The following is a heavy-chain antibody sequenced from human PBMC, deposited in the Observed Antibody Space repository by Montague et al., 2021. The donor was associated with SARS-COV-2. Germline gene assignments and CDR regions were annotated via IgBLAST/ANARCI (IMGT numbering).Heavy chain of an antibody. D-gene: IGHD3-16*01. CDR3: VRVTGSAQAGFDA. CDR1: GDSVWSNTAA. CDR2: TNYRSKWTS. Sequence: CAISGDSVWSNTAAWNWIRQSPSGGLEWLGRTNYRSKWTSDYATXVEGRISIDPDTSKNQFFLHLRSVTPEDTGVYYCVRVTGSAQAGFDAWGQGTLVTVSS. J-gene: IGHJ4*02. V-gene: IGHV6-1*01.